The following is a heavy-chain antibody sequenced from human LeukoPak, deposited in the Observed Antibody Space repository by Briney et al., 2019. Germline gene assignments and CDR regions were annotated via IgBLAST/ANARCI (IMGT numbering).Heavy chain of an antibody. D-gene: IGHD3-22*01. Sequence: GGSLRLSCAASGFTFSGYAMSWVRQAPGKGLEWVSTISGSGGRTYYADSVEGRFTISRDKSKNTLYLQIKSLRVEDTAVYHCAKGRFFHDNSDAFEIWGQGTMVTVSS. V-gene: IGHV3-23*01. CDR1: GFTFSGYA. J-gene: IGHJ3*02. CDR3: AKGRFFHDNSDAFEI. CDR2: ISGSGGRT.